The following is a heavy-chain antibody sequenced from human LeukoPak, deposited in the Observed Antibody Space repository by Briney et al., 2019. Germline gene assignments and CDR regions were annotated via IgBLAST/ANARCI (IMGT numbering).Heavy chain of an antibody. D-gene: IGHD6-19*01. CDR1: GFTFSSYA. J-gene: IGHJ4*02. CDR2: IGGGGGST. V-gene: IGHV3-23*01. Sequence: QSGGSLRFSCAASGFTFSSYAMSWVRQAPGKGLEWVSAIGGGGGSTYYADSVKGRFTISRDNSKNTLYLQMNSLKAEDTAVYYCAKGLVASGWRFDYWGQGTLVTVSS. CDR3: AKGLVASGWRFDY.